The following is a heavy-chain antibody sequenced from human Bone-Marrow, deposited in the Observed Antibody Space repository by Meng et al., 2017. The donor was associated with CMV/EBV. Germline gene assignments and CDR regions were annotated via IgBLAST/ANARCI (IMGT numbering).Heavy chain of an antibody. CDR2: ISGSGGDT. D-gene: IGHD2-15*01. CDR1: GFTFSSHA. J-gene: IGHJ4*02. CDR3: AKDPWWGGGGDY. Sequence: LSLTCAASGFTFSSHAMCWVRQVPGKGLEWVSAISGSGGDTYYADSVKGRFIISRDNFNNMVYLEMNSLRAEDTALYYCAKDPWWGGGGDYWGQGTLVTVSS. V-gene: IGHV3-23*01.